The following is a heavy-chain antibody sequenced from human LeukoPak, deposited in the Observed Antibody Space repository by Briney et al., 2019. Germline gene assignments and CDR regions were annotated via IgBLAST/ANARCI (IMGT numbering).Heavy chain of an antibody. CDR3: VRSPDSYYYYYDMDV. CDR1: GFTFSSYG. Sequence: GRSLRLSCAASGFTFSSYGMHWVRQAPGKGLEWVAVIWYGGSNKYYAASVKGRFTISRDNSKNTLYLQMNSLRAEDTAVYYCVRSPDSYYYYYDMDVWGQGTTVTVSS. V-gene: IGHV3-33*08. CDR2: IWYGGSNK. J-gene: IGHJ6*02.